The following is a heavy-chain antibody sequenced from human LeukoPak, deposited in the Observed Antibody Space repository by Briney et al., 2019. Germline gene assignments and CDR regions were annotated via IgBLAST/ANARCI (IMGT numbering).Heavy chain of an antibody. D-gene: IGHD6-19*01. CDR1: GFTFSSYA. CDR2: ISWNSGSI. V-gene: IGHV3-9*01. Sequence: GGSLRLSCAASGFTFSSYAMYWVRQAPGKGLEWVSGISWNSGSIGYADSVKGRFTISRDNAKNSLYLQMNSLRVEDTALYYCAKDINPHPQWQLDYWGQGTLVTVSS. CDR3: AKDINPHPQWQLDY. J-gene: IGHJ4*02.